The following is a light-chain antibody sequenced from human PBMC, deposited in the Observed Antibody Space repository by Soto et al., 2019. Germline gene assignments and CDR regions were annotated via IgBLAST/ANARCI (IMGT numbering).Light chain of an antibody. V-gene: IGLV2-14*01. CDR1: SSDVGGSNY. Sequence: QSALTQPASVSGSPAQSITISCTGTSSDVGGSNYVSWYQQHPGKAPKLMIYEVSDRPSGVSNRFSGSKSGNTASLTISGLQADDEADYYCSSYTSTTTPYVFGTGTKVTVL. CDR3: SSYTSTTTPYV. CDR2: EVS. J-gene: IGLJ1*01.